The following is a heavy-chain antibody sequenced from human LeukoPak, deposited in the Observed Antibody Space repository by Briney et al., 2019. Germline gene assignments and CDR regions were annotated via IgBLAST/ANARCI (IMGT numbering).Heavy chain of an antibody. D-gene: IGHD3-3*01. Sequence: PGGSLRLSCAASGFTVSSNYMSWVRQAPGKGLEWVSVIYSGGSTYYADSVKGRFTISRDNSKNTLYLQMNSLRAEDTAVYYCARHNDFWSGYDYWGQGTLATVSS. CDR3: ARHNDFWSGYDY. J-gene: IGHJ4*02. V-gene: IGHV3-53*01. CDR2: IYSGGST. CDR1: GFTVSSNY.